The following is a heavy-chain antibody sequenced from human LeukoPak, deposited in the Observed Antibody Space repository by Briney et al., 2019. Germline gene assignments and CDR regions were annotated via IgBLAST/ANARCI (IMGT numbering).Heavy chain of an antibody. V-gene: IGHV1-2*02. Sequence: GASVKVSCKASGYTFTGYYMHWVRQAPGQGLEWMGWINPNSGGTYYPQKFQGRVTVTRDTSISTAYMELSSLRSDDTAVYYCATLANHVDSAMAWGQGTLVTVSS. J-gene: IGHJ5*02. CDR1: GYTFTGYY. CDR3: ATLANHVDSAMA. D-gene: IGHD5-18*01. CDR2: INPNSGGT.